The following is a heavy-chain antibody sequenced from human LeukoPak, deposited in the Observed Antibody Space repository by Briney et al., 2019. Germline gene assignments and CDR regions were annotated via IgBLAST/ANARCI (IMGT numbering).Heavy chain of an antibody. CDR1: GGSFSYYY. Sequence: SETLSLTCAVYGGSFSYYYWSWIRQPPGKGLEWIGEINHSGSTNYNPSLKSRVTISVDTSKNQFSLKLSSVTAADTAVYYCARDGDGYNYDYYYYMDVWGKGTTVTVSS. J-gene: IGHJ6*03. V-gene: IGHV4-34*01. CDR2: INHSGST. CDR3: ARDGDGYNYDYYYYMDV. D-gene: IGHD5-24*01.